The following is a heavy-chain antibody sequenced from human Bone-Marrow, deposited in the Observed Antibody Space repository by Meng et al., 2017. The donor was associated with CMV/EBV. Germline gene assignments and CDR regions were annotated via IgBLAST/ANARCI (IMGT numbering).Heavy chain of an antibody. D-gene: IGHD3-10*01. Sequence: ASVKVSCKASGYTFTSNDINWVRQATGQVLEWMGWMNPNSGNTGYAQKFQGRVTMIRNTSINTAYMELNSLRSEDTAVYYCARGKGKNAFDVWGQGTIVTVSS. V-gene: IGHV1-8*01. J-gene: IGHJ3*01. CDR3: ARGKGKNAFDV. CDR2: MNPNSGNT. CDR1: GYTFTSND.